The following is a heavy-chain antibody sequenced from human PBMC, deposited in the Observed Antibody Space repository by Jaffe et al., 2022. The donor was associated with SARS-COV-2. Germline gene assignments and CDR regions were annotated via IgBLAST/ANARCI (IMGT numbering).Heavy chain of an antibody. J-gene: IGHJ6*03. Sequence: EVQLVQSGAEVKKPGESLKISCKGSGYSFTSYWIGWVRQMPGKGLEWMGIIYPGDSDTRYSPSFQGQVTISADKSISTAYLQWSSLKASDTAMYYCARHVGLGYSSGRADESSYMDVWGKGTTVTVSS. CDR2: IYPGDSDT. V-gene: IGHV5-51*01. CDR3: ARHVGLGYSSGRADESSYMDV. CDR1: GYSFTSYW. D-gene: IGHD6-19*01.